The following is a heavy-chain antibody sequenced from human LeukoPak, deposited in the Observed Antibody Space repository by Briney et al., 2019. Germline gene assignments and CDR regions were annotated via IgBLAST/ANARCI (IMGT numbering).Heavy chain of an antibody. V-gene: IGHV4-59*08. Sequence: KPSETMSLTCTVSGGSISSYCWSWIRQPPGKGLEWIGYIYYSGSTNYNPSLKSRVTISVDTSKNQFSLKLSSVTAADTAVYYCARHQGRYCSSTSCYAFDIWGQGTMVTVSS. CDR2: IYYSGST. CDR3: ARHQGRYCSSTSCYAFDI. D-gene: IGHD2-2*01. CDR1: GGSISSYC. J-gene: IGHJ3*02.